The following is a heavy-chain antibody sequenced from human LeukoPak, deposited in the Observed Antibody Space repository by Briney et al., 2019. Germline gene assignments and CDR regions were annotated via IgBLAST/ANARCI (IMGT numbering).Heavy chain of an antibody. V-gene: IGHV3-23*01. Sequence: GGSLRLSCAASGFTFSGFAMSWVRRTPGKGLEWVSGISGSGDNTLYADSVKGRFTISRDNAKNSLYLQMNSLRAEDTALYYCAKPKLMTTVTTGAFDIWGQGTMVTVSS. CDR3: AKPKLMTTVTTGAFDI. CDR1: GFTFSGFA. J-gene: IGHJ3*02. CDR2: ISGSGDNT. D-gene: IGHD4-11*01.